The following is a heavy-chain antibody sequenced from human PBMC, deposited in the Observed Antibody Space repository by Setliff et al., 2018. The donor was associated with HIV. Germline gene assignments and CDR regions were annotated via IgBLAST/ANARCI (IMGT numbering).Heavy chain of an antibody. CDR2: ISAYSGNT. D-gene: IGHD3-3*01. V-gene: IGHV1-18*01. CDR3: ARVAWYYSFWSGLGDAFDI. J-gene: IGHJ3*02. Sequence: ASVKVSCKASGYTFTSYGISWVRQAPGQGLEWMGWISAYSGNTNYAQKLQGRVTMTTDTSTSTAYMELRSLRSGDTAVYYCARVAWYYSFWSGLGDAFDIWGQGTMVTVS. CDR1: GYTFTSYG.